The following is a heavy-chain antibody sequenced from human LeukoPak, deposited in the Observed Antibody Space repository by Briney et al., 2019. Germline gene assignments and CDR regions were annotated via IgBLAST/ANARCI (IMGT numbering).Heavy chain of an antibody. J-gene: IGHJ3*02. Sequence: SETLSLTCTVSGGSISSSSYYWGWIRQPPGKGLEWIGSIYYSGSTYYNPSLKSRVTISVDTSKNQFSLKLSSVTAADTAVYYCARVAIVVVPAAIAVRYMGAFDIWGQGTMVTVSS. CDR1: GGSISSSSYY. CDR2: IYYSGST. D-gene: IGHD2-2*03. V-gene: IGHV4-39*07. CDR3: ARVAIVVVPAAIAVRYMGAFDI.